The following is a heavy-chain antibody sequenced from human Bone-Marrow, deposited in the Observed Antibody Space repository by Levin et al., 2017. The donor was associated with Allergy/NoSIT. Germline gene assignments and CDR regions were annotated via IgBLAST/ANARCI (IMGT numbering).Heavy chain of an antibody. CDR3: AKSSRGYSSGCNY. D-gene: IGHD6-19*01. V-gene: IGHV3-23*01. Sequence: GESLKISCAASGFTFSSYAMSWVRQAPGKGLEWVSAISGSGGSTYYADSVKGRFTISRDNSKNTLYLQMNSLRAEDTAVYYCAKSSRGYSSGCNYWGQGTLVTVSS. CDR2: ISGSGGST. CDR1: GFTFSSYA. J-gene: IGHJ4*02.